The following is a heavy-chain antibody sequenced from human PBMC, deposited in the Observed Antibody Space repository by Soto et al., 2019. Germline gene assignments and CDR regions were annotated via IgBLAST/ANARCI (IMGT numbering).Heavy chain of an antibody. CDR3: AKDLYYYGSGSYPFDY. Sequence: GGSLRLSCAASGFTFSSYAMSWVRQAPGKGLEWVSAISGSGGSTYYADSVKGRFTISRDNSKNTLYLQMNSLRAEDTAVYYCAKDLYYYGSGSYPFDYWGQGTLVTVSS. CDR1: GFTFSSYA. D-gene: IGHD3-10*01. CDR2: ISGSGGST. V-gene: IGHV3-23*01. J-gene: IGHJ4*02.